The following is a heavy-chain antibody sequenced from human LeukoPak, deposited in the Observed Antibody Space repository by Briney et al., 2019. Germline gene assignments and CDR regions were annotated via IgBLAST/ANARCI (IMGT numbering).Heavy chain of an antibody. Sequence: ASVKVSCKASGYTFTVYYMHWVRQAPGQGLEWMGWINPNSGSTNYAQKFQGRVTMTRDTSNSTVYMELSRLRSDDTAVYHCARVVGGGSVPFDPGGQRWLVTVS. J-gene: IGHJ5*02. CDR1: GYTFTVYY. CDR3: ARVVGGGSVPFDP. V-gene: IGHV1-2*02. CDR2: INPNSGST. D-gene: IGHD2-15*01.